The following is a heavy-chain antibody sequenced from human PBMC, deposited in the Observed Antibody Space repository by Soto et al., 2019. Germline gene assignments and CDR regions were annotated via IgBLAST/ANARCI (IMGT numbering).Heavy chain of an antibody. CDR2: IDPSDSYT. CDR3: ARSSGSGFDY. Sequence: PGESLKISCKGSGYTFTSYWIHWVRQMPGKGLEWMGRIDPSDSYTKYSPSFQGHITISVDKSISAAYLQWSSLKASDTAMYYCARSSGSGFDYWGQGALVTVSS. D-gene: IGHD3-10*01. V-gene: IGHV5-10-1*01. J-gene: IGHJ4*02. CDR1: GYTFTSYW.